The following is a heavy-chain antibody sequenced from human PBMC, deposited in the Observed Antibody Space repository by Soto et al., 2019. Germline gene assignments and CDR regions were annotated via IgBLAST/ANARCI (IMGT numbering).Heavy chain of an antibody. CDR1: GFIFRSDG. Sequence: PGGSLRLSCVSSGFIFRSDGMHWVRQDPGKGPEWVAIVSYDGSKKYYADSVKGRFTVSRDNSKNTLYLQMNSLRAEDTAVYYCAKGFSTWAFDIWGQGTMVTVSS. CDR3: AKGFSTWAFDI. V-gene: IGHV3-30*18. CDR2: VSYDGSKK. J-gene: IGHJ3*02.